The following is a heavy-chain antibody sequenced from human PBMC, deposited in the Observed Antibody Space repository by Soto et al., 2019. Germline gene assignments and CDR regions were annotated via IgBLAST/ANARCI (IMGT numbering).Heavy chain of an antibody. CDR1: GYTFTNYG. V-gene: IGHV1-18*01. CDR2: INANNGNT. Sequence: QVQLVQSGAEVKKPGASVKVSCKASGYTFTNYGISWVRRAPGQGPEWMGWINANNGNTKYAENLQGRGTMTTDTSTSTAYMELRSLRSDDTGVYYCARGGSSWSAEYYQHWGQGTLVIVSS. J-gene: IGHJ1*01. CDR3: ARGGSSWSAEYYQH. D-gene: IGHD6-13*01.